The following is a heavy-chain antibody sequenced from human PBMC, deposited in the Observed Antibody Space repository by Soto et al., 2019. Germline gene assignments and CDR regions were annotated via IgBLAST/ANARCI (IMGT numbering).Heavy chain of an antibody. V-gene: IGHV3-23*01. CDR2: ISGSGGST. D-gene: IGHD3-3*01. CDR1: GFTFSSYA. CDR3: AKLTGSDFWSGFSVGNYYYYGMDV. J-gene: IGHJ6*02. Sequence: GSLRLSCAASGFTFSSYAMSWVRQAPGKGLEWVSAISGSGGSTYYADSVKGRFTISRDNSKNTLYLQMNSLRAEDTAVYYCAKLTGSDFWSGFSVGNYYYYGMDVWGQGTTVTVSS.